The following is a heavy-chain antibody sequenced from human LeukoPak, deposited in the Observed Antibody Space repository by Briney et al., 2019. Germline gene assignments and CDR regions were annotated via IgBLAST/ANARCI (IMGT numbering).Heavy chain of an antibody. V-gene: IGHV1-46*01. J-gene: IGHJ4*02. D-gene: IGHD5-18*01. CDR2: INPNGGNT. Sequence: ASVKVSCKASGYTFSYYYIHWVRQAPGHGLEWMGLINPNGGNTDYARKFQGRVTMTRDTSTSTVYMELSSLRSEDTAMYYCARAAGDSYGYRYYFDYWGQGTLVTVSS. CDR1: GYTFSYYY. CDR3: ARAAGDSYGYRYYFDY.